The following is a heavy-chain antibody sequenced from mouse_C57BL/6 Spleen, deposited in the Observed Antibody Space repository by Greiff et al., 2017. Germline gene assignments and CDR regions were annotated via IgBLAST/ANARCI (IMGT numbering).Heavy chain of an antibody. D-gene: IGHD2-5*01. CDR2: IYPGSGNT. CDR3: ARYYSNYEGYFDV. CDR1: GYTFTDYY. V-gene: IGHV1-76*01. J-gene: IGHJ1*03. Sequence: QVQLKQSGAELVRPGASVKLSCKASGYTFTDYYINWVKQRPGQGLEWIARIYPGSGNTYYNEKFKGKATLTAEKSSSTAYMQLSSLTSEDSAVYFCARYYSNYEGYFDVWGTGTTVTVSS.